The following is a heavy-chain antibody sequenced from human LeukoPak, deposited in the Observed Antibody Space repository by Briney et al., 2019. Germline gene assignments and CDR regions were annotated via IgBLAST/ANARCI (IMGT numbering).Heavy chain of an antibody. V-gene: IGHV3-30*01. D-gene: IGHD1-1*01. J-gene: IGHJ1*01. Sequence: SVKGRFTISRDNSKNTLYLQMNSLRAEDTAVYYCARGIGYTIPGQYFQHWGQGTLVTVSS. CDR3: ARGIGYTIPGQYFQH.